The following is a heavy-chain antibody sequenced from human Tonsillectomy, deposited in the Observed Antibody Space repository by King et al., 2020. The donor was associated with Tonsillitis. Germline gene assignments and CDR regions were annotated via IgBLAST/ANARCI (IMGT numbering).Heavy chain of an antibody. CDR2: IAATSSHI. D-gene: IGHD3-10*01. CDR1: GFTFSSYA. V-gene: IGHV3-21*04. CDR3: TRDLLSFGWGVIFSF. J-gene: IGHJ4*02. Sequence: VQLVESGGGLVKPGESLRLSCSASGFTFSSYAMDWVRQVPGKGLEWVASIAATSSHIYYADSVKGRFTISRDNANNSLYLQMNSLGVEDTAVYYCTRDLLSFGWGVIFSFWGQGTLVSVSS.